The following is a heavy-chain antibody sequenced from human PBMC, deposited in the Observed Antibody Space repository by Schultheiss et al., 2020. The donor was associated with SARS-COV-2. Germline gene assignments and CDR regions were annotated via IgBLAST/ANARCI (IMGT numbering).Heavy chain of an antibody. D-gene: IGHD1-26*01. J-gene: IGHJ4*02. Sequence: ASVKVSCKASGYTFTSYGISWVRQAPGQGLEWMGWMNPNSGNTGYAQKFQGKVTMTRSTSMRTAYMELSSLRSEDTAVYYCATTEPVGATHFDYWGQGTLVTVSS. CDR1: GYTFTSYG. V-gene: IGHV1-8*02. CDR3: ATTEPVGATHFDY. CDR2: MNPNSGNT.